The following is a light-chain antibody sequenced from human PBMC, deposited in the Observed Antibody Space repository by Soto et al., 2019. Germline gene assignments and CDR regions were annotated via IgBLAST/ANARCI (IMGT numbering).Light chain of an antibody. V-gene: IGKV3-20*01. CDR1: QSVTSNY. J-gene: IGKJ2*03. Sequence: EIVLTQSPGTLSLSPGEEATLSCRASQSVTSNYLAWYQHKPGQAPRLLIYSASSRAAGIPDRFSGSGTGTDFTLTISRLEPEDFAVYYCHQYGYGRDSFGQGTKLEIK. CDR3: HQYGYGRDS. CDR2: SAS.